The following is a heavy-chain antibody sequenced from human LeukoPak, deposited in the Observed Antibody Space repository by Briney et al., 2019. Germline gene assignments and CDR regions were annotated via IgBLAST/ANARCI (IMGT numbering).Heavy chain of an antibody. CDR3: ARGPRSGAGTSCAFDY. CDR1: GGSFSGYY. V-gene: IGHV4-34*01. J-gene: IGHJ4*02. D-gene: IGHD7-27*01. Sequence: SETLSLTCAVYGGSFSGYYWSWIRQPPGKGLEWIGEINHSGSTNYNPSLKSRVTISVDTSKNQFSLKLSSVTAADTAVYYCARGPRSGAGTSCAFDYWGQGTLVTVSS. CDR2: INHSGST.